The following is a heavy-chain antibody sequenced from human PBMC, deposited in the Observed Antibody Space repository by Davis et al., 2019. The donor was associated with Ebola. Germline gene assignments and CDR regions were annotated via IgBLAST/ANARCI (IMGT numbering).Heavy chain of an antibody. CDR2: ISSSGSTI. D-gene: IGHD6-13*01. CDR3: ARVEDSSSWFVGWFDP. V-gene: IGHV3-48*03. Sequence: GESLKISCAASGFTFSSYEMNWVRQAPGKGLEWVSYISSSGSTIYYADSVKGRFTISRDNAKNSLYLQMNSLRAEDTAVYYCARVEDSSSWFVGWFDPWDQGTLVTVSS. J-gene: IGHJ5*02. CDR1: GFTFSSYE.